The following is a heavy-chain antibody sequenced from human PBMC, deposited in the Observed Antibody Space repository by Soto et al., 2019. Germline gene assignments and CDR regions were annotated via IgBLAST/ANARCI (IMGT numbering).Heavy chain of an antibody. Sequence: EVQLVESGGGVVQPGGSLRLSCAVSGFSIASYWMSWVRQAPGKGLEWVATTKEDGSEIYYVDSVRGRFTISRDNAENSLYLQMNSLSAEDTAVYFCARDVGFDYVNWGQGTLVTVSS. J-gene: IGHJ4*02. CDR1: GFSIASYW. D-gene: IGHD3-16*01. CDR3: ARDVGFDYVN. V-gene: IGHV3-7*01. CDR2: TKEDGSEI.